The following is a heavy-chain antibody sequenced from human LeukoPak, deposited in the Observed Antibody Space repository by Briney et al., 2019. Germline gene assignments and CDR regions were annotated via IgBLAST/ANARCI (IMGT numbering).Heavy chain of an antibody. CDR3: AKDPYGTRYFDY. CDR2: LSGSGYNT. D-gene: IGHD2-2*01. Sequence: GGSLRLSCAASGFTFSSHALSWVRQAPGKGLEWVSSLSGSGYNTYYADSVKGRFTISRDNSKNTVHLQMNSLRAEDTAVYYCAKDPYGTRYFDYWGEGTLVTVYS. V-gene: IGHV3-23*01. J-gene: IGHJ4*02. CDR1: GFTFSSHA.